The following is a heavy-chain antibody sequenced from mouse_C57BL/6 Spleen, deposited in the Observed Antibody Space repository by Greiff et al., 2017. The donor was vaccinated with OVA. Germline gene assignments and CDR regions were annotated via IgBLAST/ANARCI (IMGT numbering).Heavy chain of an antibody. D-gene: IGHD1-1*01. J-gene: IGHJ3*01. CDR2: IYPRSGTT. Sequence: VQVVESGAELARPGASVKLSCKASGYTFTSYGISWVKQRTGQGLEWIGEIYPRSGTTYYNEKFKGKATLTADKSSSTAYMELRSLTSEDSAVYFCADYYGSSYPAYWGQGTLVTVSA. CDR3: ADYYGSSYPAY. CDR1: GYTFTSYG. V-gene: IGHV1-81*01.